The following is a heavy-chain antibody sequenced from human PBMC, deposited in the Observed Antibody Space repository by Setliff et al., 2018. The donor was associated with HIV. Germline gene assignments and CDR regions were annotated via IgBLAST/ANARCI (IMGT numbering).Heavy chain of an antibody. J-gene: IGHJ3*01. CDR2: IIPIYGTA. Sequence: SVKVSCKASGGTFNNYVISWVRQAPGQGLEWMGGIIPIYGTANYAQNFQGRVTMTTNTSTGTAYLELRSLRSDDTAMYYCARPLDSGSYPYDAFAFWGLGTMVTVSS. CDR3: ARPLDSGSYPYDAFAF. D-gene: IGHD1-26*01. CDR1: GGTFNNYV. V-gene: IGHV1-69*05.